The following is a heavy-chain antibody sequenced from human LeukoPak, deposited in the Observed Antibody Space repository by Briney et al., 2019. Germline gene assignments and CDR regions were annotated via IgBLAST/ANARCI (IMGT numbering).Heavy chain of an antibody. CDR2: IYYSGST. CDR1: GGSISSGDYC. J-gene: IGHJ4*02. V-gene: IGHV4-30-4*08. CDR3: ARVYDSSGYYYNYYFDY. D-gene: IGHD3-22*01. Sequence: PSQTLSLTCTVSGGSISSGDYCWSWIRQPPGKGLEWIGYIYYSGSTYYNPSLKSRVTISVDTSKNQFSLKLSSVTAADTAVYYCARVYDSSGYYYNYYFDYWGQGTLVTVSS.